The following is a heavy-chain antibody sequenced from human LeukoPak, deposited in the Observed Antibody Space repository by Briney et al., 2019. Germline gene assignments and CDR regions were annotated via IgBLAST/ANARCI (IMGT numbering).Heavy chain of an antibody. CDR1: GGSISSGGYY. D-gene: IGHD3-22*01. Sequence: PSQTLSLTWTVSGGSISSGGYYWSWIRQHPGKGLEWIGYIYYSGSTYYNPSLKSRVTISVDTSKNQFSLKLSSVTAADTAVYYCAREKGYYDSSGHFDYWGQGTLVTVSS. V-gene: IGHV4-31*02. CDR3: AREKGYYDSSGHFDY. J-gene: IGHJ4*02. CDR2: IYYSGST.